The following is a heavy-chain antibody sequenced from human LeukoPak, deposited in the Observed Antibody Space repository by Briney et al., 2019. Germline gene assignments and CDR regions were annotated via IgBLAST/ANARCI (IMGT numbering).Heavy chain of an antibody. D-gene: IGHD2-2*01. Sequence: GGSLRLSCAASGFTFSSYAMHWVRQAPGKGLEWVAVISYDGSNKYYADSVKGRFTISRDNSKNTLYLQMNSLRAEDTAVYYCARDQGACSSTSCFEGVDYWGQGTLVTVSS. V-gene: IGHV3-30*04. CDR3: ARDQGACSSTSCFEGVDY. CDR2: ISYDGSNK. CDR1: GFTFSSYA. J-gene: IGHJ4*02.